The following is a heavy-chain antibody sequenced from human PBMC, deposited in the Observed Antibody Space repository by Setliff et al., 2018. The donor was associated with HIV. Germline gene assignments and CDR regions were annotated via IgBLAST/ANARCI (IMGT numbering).Heavy chain of an antibody. V-gene: IGHV3-30*02. Sequence: GSLRLSCAVSGFTFISYGMYWVRQAPGKGLEWVAFIRYDGSYRYYVDSVKGRFTISRDNSKNTMFLQMNSLRAEDTAVYYCASVSWARNFEYWGQGTLVTVSS. D-gene: IGHD7-27*01. CDR1: GFTFISYG. J-gene: IGHJ4*02. CDR3: ASVSWARNFEY. CDR2: IRYDGSYR.